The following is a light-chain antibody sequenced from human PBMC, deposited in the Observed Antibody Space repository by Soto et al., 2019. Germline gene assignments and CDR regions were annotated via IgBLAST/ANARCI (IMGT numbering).Light chain of an antibody. Sequence: QSVLTQPPSACGTPGQRVTISCSGSSSNIGSNYVYWYQQLTGTAPKLLIYSNNQRPSGVPDRFSGSKSGTSASLAISGLRSEDEADYYCAAWDDSLSGYVFGTGTKLTVL. CDR2: SNN. V-gene: IGLV1-47*02. CDR3: AAWDDSLSGYV. CDR1: SSNIGSNY. J-gene: IGLJ1*01.